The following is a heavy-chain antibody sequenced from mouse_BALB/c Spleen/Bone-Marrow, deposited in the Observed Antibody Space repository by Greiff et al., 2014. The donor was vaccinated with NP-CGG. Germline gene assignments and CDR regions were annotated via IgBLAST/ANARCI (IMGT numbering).Heavy chain of an antibody. D-gene: IGHD2-14*01. Sequence: QVQLKESGAELVRPGASVKLSCKASGYTFTSYWINWGKQRPGKGLGWIGNIYPSDSYTNYNQKFKDKATLTVDKSSSTAYMQLSSPTSEDSAVYYCTRRDRYDYYAMDYWGQGTSVTVSS. CDR2: IYPSDSYT. CDR1: GYTFTSYW. CDR3: TRRDRYDYYAMDY. J-gene: IGHJ4*01. V-gene: IGHV1-69*02.